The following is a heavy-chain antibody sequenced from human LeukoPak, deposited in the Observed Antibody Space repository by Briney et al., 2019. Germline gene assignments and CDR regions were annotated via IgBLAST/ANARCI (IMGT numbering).Heavy chain of an antibody. CDR1: GYTFTSYY. D-gene: IGHD2-2*01. J-gene: IGHJ4*02. V-gene: IGHV1-46*01. Sequence: ASVKVSCKASGYTFTSYYMHWVRHAPGQGLEWMGIINPSGGSTSNAQKLQGRVTMTRDTSTSTVYMELSRLRSEDTAVYYCARAKIEYCSSTSCPGWDYWGQGTLVTVSS. CDR2: INPSGGST. CDR3: ARAKIEYCSSTSCPGWDY.